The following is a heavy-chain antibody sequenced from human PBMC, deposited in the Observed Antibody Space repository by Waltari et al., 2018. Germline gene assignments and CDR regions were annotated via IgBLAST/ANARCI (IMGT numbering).Heavy chain of an antibody. CDR2: IKYEGSAT. Sequence: EVQLMESGGGLVQPGGSLRLSCAASGFSFSAYWMTWVRQAPGKGLEGVANIKYEGSATYHVDSVNGRFTISRDNAKNSLYLQMNNVSAEDTAIYYCARGSTGYVRVWDCWGQGTVVTVSS. V-gene: IGHV3-7*03. CDR1: GFSFSAYW. J-gene: IGHJ4*02. CDR3: ARGSTGYVRVWDC. D-gene: IGHD2-2*01.